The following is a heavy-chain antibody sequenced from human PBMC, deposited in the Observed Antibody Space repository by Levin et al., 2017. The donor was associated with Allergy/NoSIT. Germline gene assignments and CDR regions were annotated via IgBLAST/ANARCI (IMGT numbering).Heavy chain of an antibody. CDR1: AFTVSTYY. J-gene: IGHJ4*02. CDR3: VRGFHNYAYDY. V-gene: IGHV3-66*03. Sequence: PSGGSLRLSCAASAFTVSTYYMSWVRQAPGKGLEWVSLIYTSGTTYYTDSVKGRFTISRDHSKNTLYLQMNGLRVDDTAVYYCVRGFHNYAYDYWGQGTVVTVSS. D-gene: IGHD5-18*01. CDR2: IYTSGTT.